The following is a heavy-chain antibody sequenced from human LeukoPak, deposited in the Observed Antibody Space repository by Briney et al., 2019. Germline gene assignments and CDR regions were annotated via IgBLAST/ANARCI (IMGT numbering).Heavy chain of an antibody. J-gene: IGHJ4*02. CDR2: IKQDGSEK. Sequence: GGSLRLSCAASGFSITSNYMNWVRQTPGKGLEWVANIKQDGSEKYYVDSVKGRFTISRDNAKNSLYLQMNSLRAEDTAVYYCARDRQSDYWGQGTLVTVSS. CDR3: ARDRQSDY. V-gene: IGHV3-7*01. CDR1: GFSITSNY.